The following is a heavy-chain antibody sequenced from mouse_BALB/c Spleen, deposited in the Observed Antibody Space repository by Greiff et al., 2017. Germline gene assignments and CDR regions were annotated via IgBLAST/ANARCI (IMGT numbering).Heavy chain of an antibody. CDR1: GFTFSDYY. Sequence: EVQLVESGGGLVKPGGSLKLSCAASGFTFSDYYMYWVRQTPEKRLEWVATISDGGSYTYYPDSVKGRFTISRDNAKNNLYLQMSSLKSEDTAMYYCARGGYGYGDYWGQGTTLTVSS. J-gene: IGHJ2*01. D-gene: IGHD1-2*01. CDR2: ISDGGSYT. CDR3: ARGGYGYGDY. V-gene: IGHV5-4*02.